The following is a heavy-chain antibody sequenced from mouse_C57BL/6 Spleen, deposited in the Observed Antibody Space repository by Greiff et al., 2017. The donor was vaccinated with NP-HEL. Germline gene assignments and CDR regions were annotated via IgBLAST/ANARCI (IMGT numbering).Heavy chain of an antibody. CDR3: AREGNDYNYFDY. J-gene: IGHJ2*01. D-gene: IGHD2-4*01. Sequence: EVKLVESGGGLVQPGGSLKLSCAASGFTFSDYGMAWVRQAPRKGPEWVAFISNLAYSIYYADTVTGRFTISREDAKNTLYLEMSSLRSDDTAMYYWAREGNDYNYFDYWGQGTTLTFSS. CDR2: ISNLAYSI. CDR1: GFTFSDYG. V-gene: IGHV5-15*01.